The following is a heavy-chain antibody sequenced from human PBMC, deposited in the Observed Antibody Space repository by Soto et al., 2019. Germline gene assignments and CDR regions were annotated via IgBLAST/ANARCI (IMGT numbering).Heavy chain of an antibody. Sequence: PSETLSLTCTVSGDSIRSSGFYWSWIRQHPGKGLEWIGYIYYSGSTNYNPSLKSRVTISVDTSKNQFSLKLSSVTAADTAVYYCARRYGGNFDYWGQGTLVTVSS. CDR2: IYYSGST. CDR3: ARRYGGNFDY. V-gene: IGHV4-61*08. CDR1: GDSIRSSGFY. J-gene: IGHJ4*02. D-gene: IGHD3-16*01.